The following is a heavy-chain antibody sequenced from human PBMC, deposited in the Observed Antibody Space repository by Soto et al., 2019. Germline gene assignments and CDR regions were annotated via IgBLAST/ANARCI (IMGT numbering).Heavy chain of an antibody. CDR2: VFHTGNT. CDR1: GDSMTRSVW. Sequence: QVQMQESGPGLVKPSGTPSLTCTVSGDSMTRSVWWTWVRQPPGKGLEWIGEVFHTGNTNYNPSLKSRVTMSVDKSTNEFSLKVTSVTAADTAMYYCARKAWVRFDYWGQGALVTVSS. V-gene: IGHV4-4*02. CDR3: ARKAWVRFDY. D-gene: IGHD7-27*01. J-gene: IGHJ4*02.